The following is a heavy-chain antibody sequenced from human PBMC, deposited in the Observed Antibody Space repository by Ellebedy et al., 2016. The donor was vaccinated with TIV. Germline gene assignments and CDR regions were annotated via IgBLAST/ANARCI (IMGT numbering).Heavy chain of an antibody. CDR1: GASFSGSY. J-gene: IGHJ4*02. V-gene: IGHV4-34*01. CDR2: ISLSGSP. D-gene: IGHD3-9*01. Sequence: MPSETLSLTCGVSGASFSGSYWSYIRQTPGKGLEWIGEISLSGSPNYHPSLRGRVTMSLDTSKNHFSLNLTSVPAADTAVYYCATAVRDDWSLSLWGQGTQVTVSS. CDR3: ATAVRDDWSLSL.